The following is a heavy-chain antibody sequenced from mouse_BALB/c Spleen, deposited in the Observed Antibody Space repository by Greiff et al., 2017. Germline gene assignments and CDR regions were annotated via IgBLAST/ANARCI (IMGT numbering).Heavy chain of an antibody. CDR1: GYTFTSYW. CDR2: IYPGDGDT. Sequence: QVQLKESGAELARPGASVKLSCKASGYTFTSYWMQWVKQRPGQGLEWIGAIYPGDGDTRYTQKFKGKATLTADKSSSTAYMQLSSLASEDSAVYYCARDYRYPYAMDYWGQGTSVTVSS. V-gene: IGHV1-87*01. D-gene: IGHD2-14*01. J-gene: IGHJ4*01. CDR3: ARDYRYPYAMDY.